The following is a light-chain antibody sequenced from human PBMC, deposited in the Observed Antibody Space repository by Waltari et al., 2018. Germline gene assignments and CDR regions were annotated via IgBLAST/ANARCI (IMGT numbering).Light chain of an antibody. CDR1: QRVSSN. J-gene: IGKJ2*01. V-gene: IGKV3-15*01. Sequence: EIVITQSPATLSVSPGERATLSCRASQRVSSNLAWYQQKPGQAPRLPIYGASTRAIGIPARFSGSGSGTEFTLTISSLQSEDFAVYYCQQYNNWLYTFGQGTKLEIK. CDR3: QQYNNWLYT. CDR2: GAS.